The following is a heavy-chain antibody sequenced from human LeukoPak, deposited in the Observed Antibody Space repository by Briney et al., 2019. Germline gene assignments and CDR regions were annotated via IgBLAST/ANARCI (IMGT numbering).Heavy chain of an antibody. CDR2: IIPIFGTA. J-gene: IGHJ4*02. V-gene: IGHV1-69*05. CDR1: GGTFSSYA. D-gene: IGHD5-18*01. CDR3: AGDPSPPSYGSPIFDY. Sequence: SVKVSCKASGGTFSSYAISWVRQAPGQGLEWMGGIIPIFGTANYAQKFQGRVTITTDESTSTAYMELSSLRSEDTAVYYCAGDPSPPSYGSPIFDYWGQGTLATVSS.